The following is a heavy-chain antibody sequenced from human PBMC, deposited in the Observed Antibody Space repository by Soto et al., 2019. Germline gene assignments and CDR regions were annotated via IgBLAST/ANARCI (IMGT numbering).Heavy chain of an antibody. V-gene: IGHV4-30-2*01. CDR1: GGSISSGGYS. Sequence: SETLSLTCAVSGGSISSGGYSWGWIRQPPGKGLEWIGYIYHSGSTYYNPSLKSRVTISVDRSKNQFSLKLSSVTAADTAVYYCARAVNSGWYFDYWGQGTLVTVSS. D-gene: IGHD7-27*01. CDR3: ARAVNSGWYFDY. J-gene: IGHJ4*02. CDR2: IYHSGST.